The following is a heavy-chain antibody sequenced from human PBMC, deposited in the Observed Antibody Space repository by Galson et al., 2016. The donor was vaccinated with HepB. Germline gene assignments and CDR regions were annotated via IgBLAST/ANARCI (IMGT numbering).Heavy chain of an antibody. CDR2: IRADGTEN. CDR1: GFSFSRYW. V-gene: IGHV3-7*03. D-gene: IGHD1-1*01. J-gene: IGHJ5*02. CDR3: ARENHWKLDQ. Sequence: SLRLSCAASGFSFSRYWMAWVRQAPGKGLEWVGNIRADGTENDYVDSVRGRFTMSRDNAQRSLFLQMTSLRAEGTAIYYCARENHWKLDQWGQGTLVTVSS.